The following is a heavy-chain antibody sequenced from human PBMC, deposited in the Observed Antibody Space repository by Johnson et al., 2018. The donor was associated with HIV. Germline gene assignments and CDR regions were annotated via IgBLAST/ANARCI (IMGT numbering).Heavy chain of an antibody. J-gene: IGHJ3*02. D-gene: IGHD2-2*01. CDR3: AKDRGAPYCSSTSCYSTGAFDI. CDR1: GFTFSSYA. Sequence: MQLVESGGGLVQPGGSLRLSCAASGFTFSSYAMSWVRQAPGKGLEWVSAISGSGGSTYYADSVKGRFTIPKATSKNTLYLQMNSLRAEDTAVYYCAKDRGAPYCSSTSCYSTGAFDIWGQGTMVTVSS. V-gene: IGHV3-23*04. CDR2: ISGSGGST.